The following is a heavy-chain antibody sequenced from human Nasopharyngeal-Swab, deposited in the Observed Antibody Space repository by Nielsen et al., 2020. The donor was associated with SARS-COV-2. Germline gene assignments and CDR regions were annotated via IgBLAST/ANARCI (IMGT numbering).Heavy chain of an antibody. CDR1: GYTLTELS. V-gene: IGHV1-24*01. CDR2: FDPEDGET. Sequence: ASVKVSCKVSGYTLTELSMHWVRQAPGKGLEWMGGFDPEDGETIYAQKFQGRVTMTEDTSTNTAYMELSSLRSEDTAVYYCATVPAATPYAFDIWGQGTMVTVSS. D-gene: IGHD2-2*01. CDR3: ATVPAATPYAFDI. J-gene: IGHJ3*02.